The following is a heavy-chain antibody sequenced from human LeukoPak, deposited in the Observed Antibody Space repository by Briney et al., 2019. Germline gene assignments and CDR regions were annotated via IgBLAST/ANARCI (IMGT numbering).Heavy chain of an antibody. CDR3: AKSSTWKQLRSYDY. Sequence: GGSLRLSCAASGFTFSTYAMTWVRQAPGKGLEWVSAISGSGGSTNYADSVKGRFTISRDNSKNTLDLQMNSLRAEDTAVYHCAKSSTWKQLRSYDYWGQGILVTVSS. V-gene: IGHV3-23*01. CDR1: GFTFSTYA. D-gene: IGHD5-18*01. CDR2: ISGSGGST. J-gene: IGHJ4*02.